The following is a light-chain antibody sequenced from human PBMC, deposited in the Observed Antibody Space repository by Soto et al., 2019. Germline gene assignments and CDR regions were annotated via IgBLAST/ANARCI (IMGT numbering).Light chain of an antibody. V-gene: IGKV1-16*01. CDR3: QQYYSYPYT. CDR1: QDIIHY. CDR2: AAS. Sequence: DIQMTQSPSSLSASVGDRFTLTCRASQDIIHYLAWFQQRPGKAPKTLIYAASALQSGASSWFSGSRYGADFILTISSLQPEDFATYYCQQYYSYPYTFGQGTKL. J-gene: IGKJ2*01.